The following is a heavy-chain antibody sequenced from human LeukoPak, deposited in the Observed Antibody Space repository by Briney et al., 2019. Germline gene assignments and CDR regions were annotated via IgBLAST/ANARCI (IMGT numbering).Heavy chain of an antibody. Sequence: QPGGSLRLSCAASGFTFSPLGMNWVRQPPGRGLEWVSYISSGSSTTYYADSVKGRFTISRDNAKNSLYLQVNSLRDEDTAVYYCARGRGLTLSYHYFDYWGQGTLVTVSS. CDR1: GFTFSPLG. CDR2: ISSGSSTT. J-gene: IGHJ4*02. D-gene: IGHD3-10*01. CDR3: ARGRGLTLSYHYFDY. V-gene: IGHV3-48*02.